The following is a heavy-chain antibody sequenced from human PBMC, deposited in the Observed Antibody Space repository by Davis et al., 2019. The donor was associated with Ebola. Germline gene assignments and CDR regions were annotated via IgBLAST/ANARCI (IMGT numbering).Heavy chain of an antibody. CDR1: GFTFSSYA. CDR3: AKVGSPYYYGSGSYFA. CDR2: ISGSGGST. Sequence: PGGSLRLSCAASGFTFSSYAMSWVRQAPGKGLEWVSAISGSGGSTYYADSVKGRFTISRDNSKNTLYLQMNSLRAEDTAVYYCAKVGSPYYYGSGSYFAWGQGTLVTVSS. V-gene: IGHV3-23*01. J-gene: IGHJ4*02. D-gene: IGHD3-10*01.